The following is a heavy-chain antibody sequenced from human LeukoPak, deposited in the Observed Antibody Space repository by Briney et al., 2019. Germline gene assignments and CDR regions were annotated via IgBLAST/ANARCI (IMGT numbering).Heavy chain of an antibody. Sequence: GGSLRLSCAASGFTFSSYRMHWVRQTPEKGLGWVSRITSDGSSTNYADSVKGRFTISRDNAKSTLYLQMNSRRAEDTAVYYCARVSTVAGRPFDYWGQGTLVTVSS. D-gene: IGHD6-19*01. J-gene: IGHJ4*02. CDR3: ARVSTVAGRPFDY. V-gene: IGHV3-74*01. CDR1: GFTFSSYR. CDR2: ITSDGSST.